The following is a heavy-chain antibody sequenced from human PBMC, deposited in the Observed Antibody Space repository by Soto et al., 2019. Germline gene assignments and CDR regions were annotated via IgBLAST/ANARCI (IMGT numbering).Heavy chain of an antibody. CDR3: ARPLWRDDYNWGYFDL. V-gene: IGHV3-30-3*01. Sequence: QVQLVESGGGVVQPGRSLRLSCAASGFTFSSYAMHWVRQAPGKGLEWVAVISDDGNNKYYTDSVKGRFTISRDHSKNTLYLQMNSLRAEDTAVYYWARPLWRDDYNWGYFDLWGRGTLVTVSS. CDR1: GFTFSSYA. J-gene: IGHJ2*01. D-gene: IGHD4-4*01. CDR2: ISDDGNNK.